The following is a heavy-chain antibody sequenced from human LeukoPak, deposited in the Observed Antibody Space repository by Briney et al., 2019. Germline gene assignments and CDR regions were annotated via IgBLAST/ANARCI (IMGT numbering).Heavy chain of an antibody. CDR1: GFTFSSYA. Sequence: PGGSLRLSCAASGFTFSSYAMSWVRQAPAKGLEWVSGISGNGGNTYYADSVKGRFTISRDNSKNTLYLQMNSLRAEDTAVYYCAKGGGYYDFWSGKTIDYWGQGTLVTVSS. V-gene: IGHV3-23*01. CDR3: AKGGGYYDFWSGKTIDY. CDR2: ISGNGGNT. J-gene: IGHJ4*02. D-gene: IGHD3-3*01.